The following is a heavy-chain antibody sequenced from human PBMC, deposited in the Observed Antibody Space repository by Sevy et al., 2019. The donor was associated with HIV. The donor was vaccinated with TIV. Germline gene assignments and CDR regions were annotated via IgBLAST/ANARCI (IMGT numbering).Heavy chain of an antibody. J-gene: IGHJ4*02. CDR2: IKQDGSEK. D-gene: IGHD4-17*01. V-gene: IGHV3-7*03. CDR1: GFTFSSYW. Sequence: GSLRLSCAASGFTFSSYWMSWVRQAPGKGLEGVANIKQDGSEKYYVDSVKGRFTISRDNAKNSLYLQMNSLRAEDTAVYYCARVGGDYYYFDYWGQGTLVTVSS. CDR3: ARVGGDYYYFDY.